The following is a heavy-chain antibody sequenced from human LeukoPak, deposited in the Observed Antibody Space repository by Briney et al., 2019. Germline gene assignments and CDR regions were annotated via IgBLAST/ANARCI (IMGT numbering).Heavy chain of an antibody. Sequence: ASVKVSCKASGYTFTGYYMHWVRQAPGQGLEWMGWINPNSGGTNYAQKFQGRVTMTRDRSISTAYMELSRLRSDDTAVYYCARDSSSSWFTTSGAFDIWGQGTMVTVSS. J-gene: IGHJ3*02. V-gene: IGHV1-2*02. CDR3: ARDSSSSWFTTSGAFDI. CDR1: GYTFTGYY. D-gene: IGHD6-13*01. CDR2: INPNSGGT.